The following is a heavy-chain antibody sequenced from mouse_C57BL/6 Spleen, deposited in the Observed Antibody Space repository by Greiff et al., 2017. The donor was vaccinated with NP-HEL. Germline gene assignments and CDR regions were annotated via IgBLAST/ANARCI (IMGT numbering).Heavy chain of an antibody. J-gene: IGHJ1*03. V-gene: IGHV1-64*01. CDR2: IHPNGGST. D-gene: IGHD1-1*01. CDR3: ARVTVVATDGYFDV. Sequence: QVQLQQPGAELVKPGASVKLSCKASGYTFTSYWMHWVKQRPGQGLEWIGLIHPNGGSTNYNEKFTSKATLTADKSSSTAYMQLSSLTSEDSAVYYCARVTVVATDGYFDVWGTGTTVTVSS. CDR1: GYTFTSYW.